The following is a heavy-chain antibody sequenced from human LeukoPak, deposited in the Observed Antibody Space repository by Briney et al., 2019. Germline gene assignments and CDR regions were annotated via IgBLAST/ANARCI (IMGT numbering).Heavy chain of an antibody. Sequence: ASVKVSCKASGYTFTGYYMHWVRQAPGQGLERMGWINPNSGGTNYAQKFQGRVTMTRDTSISTAYMELSRLRSDDTAVYYCARSSTVTYYFDYWGQGTLVTVSS. CDR3: ARSSTVTYYFDY. V-gene: IGHV1-2*02. CDR1: GYTFTGYY. D-gene: IGHD4-4*01. J-gene: IGHJ4*02. CDR2: INPNSGGT.